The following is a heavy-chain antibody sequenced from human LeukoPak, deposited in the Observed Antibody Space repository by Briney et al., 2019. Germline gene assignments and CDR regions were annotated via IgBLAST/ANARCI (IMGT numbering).Heavy chain of an antibody. Sequence: GGSLRLSCAASRFTFSRYWMHWVRQAPGKGLVWVSRINTDGSSTSYADSVKGRFTISRDNAKNTLYLQMNSLRAEDTAVYYCARDFHYYDTSGYRYWGQGTLVTVSS. V-gene: IGHV3-74*01. J-gene: IGHJ4*02. CDR1: RFTFSRYW. CDR2: INTDGSST. D-gene: IGHD3-22*01. CDR3: ARDFHYYDTSGYRY.